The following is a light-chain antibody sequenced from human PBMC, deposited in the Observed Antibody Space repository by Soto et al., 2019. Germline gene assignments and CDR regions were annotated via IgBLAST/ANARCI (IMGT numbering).Light chain of an antibody. CDR2: EGS. V-gene: IGLV2-23*01. J-gene: IGLJ3*02. Sequence: QSALTQPASVSGFPGQSITISCAGTSNNVGISNLVSWYQQHPRRAPKLMIYEGSKRPSGVSSRFSGSKSSNTASLTISGLQAEDEADYFCCSYAGTTFVVFGGGTKLTVL. CDR3: CSYAGTTFVV. CDR1: SNNVGISNL.